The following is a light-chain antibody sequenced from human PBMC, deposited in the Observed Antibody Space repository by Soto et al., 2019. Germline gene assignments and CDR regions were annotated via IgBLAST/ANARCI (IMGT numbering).Light chain of an antibody. CDR3: QQYNSYSGT. CDR1: QSISSW. Sequence: IQLTQSPSTLSASLGDRVTITCRASQSISSWLAWYQQKPGKAPKLLIYDASSLESGVPSRFSGSGSGTEFTLTISSLQPDDFATYYCQQYNSYSGTFGQGTKVDI. V-gene: IGKV1-5*01. CDR2: DAS. J-gene: IGKJ1*01.